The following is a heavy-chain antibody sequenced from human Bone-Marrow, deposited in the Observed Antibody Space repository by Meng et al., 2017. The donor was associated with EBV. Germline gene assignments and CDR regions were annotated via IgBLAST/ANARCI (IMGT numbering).Heavy chain of an antibody. CDR2: INAGNGNT. Sequence: VQLVQSGAGVKKPGASVKVSCKASGYTFTSYAMHWVRQAPGQRLEWMGWINAGNGNTKYSQKFQGRVTITRDTSASTAYMELSSLRSEDTAVYYCARSPLWFGESNFDYWGQGTLVTASS. CDR3: ARSPLWFGESNFDY. V-gene: IGHV1-3*01. CDR1: GYTFTSYA. D-gene: IGHD3-10*01. J-gene: IGHJ4*02.